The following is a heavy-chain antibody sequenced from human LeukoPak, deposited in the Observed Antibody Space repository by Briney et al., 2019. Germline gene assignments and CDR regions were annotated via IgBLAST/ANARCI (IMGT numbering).Heavy chain of an antibody. CDR3: ARDLAGFNGYAYYLDS. CDR1: GDSVSSNTAA. CDR2: TYYKATSYF. V-gene: IGHV6-1*01. J-gene: IGHJ4*02. Sequence: SQTLSLTCVISGDSVSSNTAAWNWIRQSPSRGLEGLGRTYYKATSYFDYATSVESRLTIQSDTSKNQFSMQLSSVTPEDTAVYYCARDLAGFNGYAYYLDSWGQGLLVTVSS. D-gene: IGHD5-12*01.